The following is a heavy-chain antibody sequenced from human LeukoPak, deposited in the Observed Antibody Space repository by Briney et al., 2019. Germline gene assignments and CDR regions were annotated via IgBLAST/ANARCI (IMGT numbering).Heavy chain of an antibody. CDR3: AKESGSGSYLERYFDY. D-gene: IGHD1-26*01. J-gene: IGHJ4*02. CDR2: ISGSGGST. Sequence: GGSLRLSCAASGFTFSSYAMSWVRQAPGKGREWGSGISGSGGSTYNADSVKGRFTISRDNSKNMLYLQMNSLRAEDTAVYYCAKESGSGSYLERYFDYWGEGTLVTVSS. V-gene: IGHV3-23*01. CDR1: GFTFSSYA.